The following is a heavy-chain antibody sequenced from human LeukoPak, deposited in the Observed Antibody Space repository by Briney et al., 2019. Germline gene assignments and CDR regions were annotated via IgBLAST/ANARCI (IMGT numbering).Heavy chain of an antibody. CDR1: GFTFSSYS. CDR3: ARDLEYCSSTSCYN. Sequence: GGSLRLSCAASGFTFSSYSMNWVRQAPGKGLEWVSYISSSSTIYYADSVKGRFTISRDNAKNSLYLQMNSLRAEDTAVYYCARDLEYCSSTSCYNWGQGTLVTVPS. D-gene: IGHD2-2*01. J-gene: IGHJ4*02. V-gene: IGHV3-48*04. CDR2: ISSSSTI.